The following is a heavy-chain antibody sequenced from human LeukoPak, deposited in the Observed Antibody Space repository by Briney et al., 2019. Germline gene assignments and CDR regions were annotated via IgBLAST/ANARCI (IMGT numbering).Heavy chain of an antibody. CDR2: IYTSGTT. V-gene: IGHV4-61*02. J-gene: IGHJ6*03. D-gene: IGHD3-10*01. Sequence: SQTLSLTCTVSGGSISSGSYYWSWIRQPAGKGLEWIGRIYTSGTTNYISVDTSKNQFSLKLSSVTATDTAVYYCARELSIGYYGSIYMDVWGKGTTVTISS. CDR1: GGSISSGSYY. CDR3: ARELSIGYYGSIYMDV.